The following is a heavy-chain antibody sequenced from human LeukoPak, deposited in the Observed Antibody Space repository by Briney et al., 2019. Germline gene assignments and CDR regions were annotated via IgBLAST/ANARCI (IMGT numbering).Heavy chain of an antibody. CDR2: IYPGDSDT. CDR3: ASAYSYIHFDY. CDR1: GYSFTSYW. J-gene: IGHJ4*02. D-gene: IGHD5-18*01. V-gene: IGHV5-51*01. Sequence: GESLKISCKVSGYSFTSYWIGWVRQMPGKGLEWMGIIYPGDSDTRYSPSFQGQVTISADKSNNTAYLQWSSLKASDTAMYYCASAYSYIHFDYWGQGTLVTVSS.